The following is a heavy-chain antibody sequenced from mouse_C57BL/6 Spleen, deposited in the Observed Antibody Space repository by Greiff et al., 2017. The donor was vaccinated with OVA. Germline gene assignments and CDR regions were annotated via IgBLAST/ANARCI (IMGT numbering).Heavy chain of an antibody. V-gene: IGHV1-61*01. CDR2: IYPSDSET. D-gene: IGHD2-4*01. CDR1: GYTFTSYW. Sequence: QVQLKQPGAELVRPGSSVKLSCKASGYTFTSYWMDWVKQRPGQGLEWIGNIYPSDSETHYNQKFKDKATLTVDKSSSTAYMQLSSLTSEDSAVYYCARGYYDYDYAAWFAYWGQGTLVTVSA. J-gene: IGHJ3*01. CDR3: ARGYYDYDYAAWFAY.